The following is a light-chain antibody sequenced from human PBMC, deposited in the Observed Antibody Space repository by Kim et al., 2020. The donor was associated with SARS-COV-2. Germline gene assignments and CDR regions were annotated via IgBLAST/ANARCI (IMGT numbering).Light chain of an antibody. J-gene: IGKJ1*01. CDR3: QQYNGYST. CDR2: AAS. Sequence: SASVGDRVTITRRASQSISNNLAWYQQRRGKAPQLLIYAASSLKSGVPSRFSGTGSETEFALTISSLQPDDFATYYCQQYNGYSTFGQGTKVEIK. V-gene: IGKV1-5*01. CDR1: QSISNN.